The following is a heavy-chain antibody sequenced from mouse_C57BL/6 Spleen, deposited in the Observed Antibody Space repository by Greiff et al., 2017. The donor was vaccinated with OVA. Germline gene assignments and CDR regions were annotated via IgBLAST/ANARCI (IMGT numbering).Heavy chain of an antibody. D-gene: IGHD4-1*01. Sequence: EVKLMESGAELVKPGASVKLSCTASGFNIKDYYMHWVKQRTEQGLEWIGRIDPEDGETKYAPKFQGKATITADTSSNTAYLQLSSLTSEDTAVYYCARRAKLGPYYFDYWGQGTTLTVSS. J-gene: IGHJ2*01. CDR1: GFNIKDYY. CDR3: ARRAKLGPYYFDY. CDR2: IDPEDGET. V-gene: IGHV14-2*01.